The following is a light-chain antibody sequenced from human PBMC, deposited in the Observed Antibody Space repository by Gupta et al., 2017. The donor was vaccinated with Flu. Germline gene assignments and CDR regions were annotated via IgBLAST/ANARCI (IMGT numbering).Light chain of an antibody. J-gene: IGKJ4*01. CDR2: KVS. CDR3: IQYTHWHT. V-gene: IGKV2-30*02. Sequence: DVVMTQSPLSLAVTLGQPASISCRSSQSLVHNNGNTYLHWFHQRPGQSPRRLIYKVSKRDSGVPDRFSGSGSGTDFTLKIRRVEAEDVGVYYFIQYTHWHTFGGGTKVEIK. CDR1: QSLVHNNGNTY.